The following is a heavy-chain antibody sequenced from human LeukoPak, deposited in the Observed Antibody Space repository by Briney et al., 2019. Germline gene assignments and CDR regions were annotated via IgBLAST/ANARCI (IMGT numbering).Heavy chain of an antibody. Sequence: GRSLRLSCAASGFTFSSYAMHWVRQAPGKGLEWVAVISYDGSNKYYADSVKGRFTISRDNSKNTLYLQMNSLRAEDTAVYYCAKGQATVTFAPCDYWGQGTLVTVSS. V-gene: IGHV3-30-3*01. CDR2: ISYDGSNK. J-gene: IGHJ4*02. CDR1: GFTFSSYA. D-gene: IGHD4-17*01. CDR3: AKGQATVTFAPCDY.